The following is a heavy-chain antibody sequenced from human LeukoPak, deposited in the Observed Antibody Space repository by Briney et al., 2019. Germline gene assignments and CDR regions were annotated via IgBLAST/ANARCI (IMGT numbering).Heavy chain of an antibody. CDR2: ISSSSSYR. CDR3: ARDVVVSGYDYFGFDY. D-gene: IGHD5-12*01. V-gene: IGHV3-21*01. CDR1: GFTFSSYT. Sequence: AGSLRLSCVVSGFTFSSYTMNWVRQAPGKGLEWVSSISSSSSYRYYADSVKGRFTISRDNAKNSLYLQMNSLRAEDTAVYYCARDVVVSGYDYFGFDYWGQGTLVTVSS. J-gene: IGHJ4*02.